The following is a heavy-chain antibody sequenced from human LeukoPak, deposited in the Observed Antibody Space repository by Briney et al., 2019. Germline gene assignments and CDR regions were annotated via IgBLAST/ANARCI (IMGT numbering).Heavy chain of an antibody. V-gene: IGHV4-61*01. CDR3: ARDHLRSGSYR. D-gene: IGHD1-26*01. CDR1: GGSVSSGSYY. Sequence: PSETLSLTCTVSGGSVSSGSYYWSWIRQPPGKGLEWIGYIYYSGSTNYNPSLKSRVTISVDTSKNQFSLKLSSVTAADTAVYYCARDHLRSGSYRWGQGTLVTVSS. CDR2: IYYSGST. J-gene: IGHJ4*02.